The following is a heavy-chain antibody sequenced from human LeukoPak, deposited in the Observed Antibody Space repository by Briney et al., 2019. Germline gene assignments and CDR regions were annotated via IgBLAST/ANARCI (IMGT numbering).Heavy chain of an antibody. CDR3: AKGTLSSDYGDYRSPCDY. J-gene: IGHJ4*02. V-gene: IGHV3-23*01. CDR2: ISGSGGST. D-gene: IGHD4-17*01. Sequence: GGSLRLSCAASGFTFSSYAMSWVRQAPGKGLEWVSAISGSGGSTYCADSVKGRFTISRDNSKNTLYLQMNSLRAEDTAVYYCAKGTLSSDYGDYRSPCDYWGQGTLVTVSS. CDR1: GFTFSSYA.